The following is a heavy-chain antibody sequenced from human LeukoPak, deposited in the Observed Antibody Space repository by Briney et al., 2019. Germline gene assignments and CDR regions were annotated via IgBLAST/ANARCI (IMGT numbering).Heavy chain of an antibody. CDR2: INHSGST. Sequence: PSETQSLTCAVYGGSFSGYYWSWIRQPPGKGLEWIGEINHSGSTNYNPSLKSRVTISVDTSKNQFSLKLSSVTAADTAVYYCARVGYSSSWYDYYGMDVWGQGTTVTVSS. V-gene: IGHV4-34*01. CDR3: ARVGYSSSWYDYYGMDV. J-gene: IGHJ6*02. CDR1: GGSFSGYY. D-gene: IGHD6-13*01.